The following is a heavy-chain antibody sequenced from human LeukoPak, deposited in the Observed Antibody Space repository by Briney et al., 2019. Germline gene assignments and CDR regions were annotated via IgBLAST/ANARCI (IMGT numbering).Heavy chain of an antibody. CDR1: GGSFSGYY. CDR3: ARGFSTVTTDYYYYMDV. J-gene: IGHJ6*03. CDR2: INHSGST. Sequence: SETLSLTCAVYGGSFSGYYWSWIRQPPGKGLEWIGEINHSGSTNYNPSLKSRVTISVDTSKNQFSLKLSSVTAADTAVYYCARGFSTVTTDYYYYMDVWSKGTTVTVSS. V-gene: IGHV4-34*01. D-gene: IGHD4-17*01.